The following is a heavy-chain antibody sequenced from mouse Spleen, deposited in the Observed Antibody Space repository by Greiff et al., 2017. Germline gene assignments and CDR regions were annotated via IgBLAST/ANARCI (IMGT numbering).Heavy chain of an antibody. CDR1: GYAFSSSW. CDR2: IYPGDGDT. Sequence: VKLMESGPELVKPGASVKISCKASGYAFSSSWMNWVKQRPGKGLEWIGRIYPGDGDTNYNGKFKGKATLTADKSSSTAYMQLSSLTSEDSAVYFCARGGQRGAWFAYWGQGTLVTVSA. D-gene: IGHD3-3*01. CDR3: ARGGQRGAWFAY. V-gene: IGHV1-82*01. J-gene: IGHJ3*01.